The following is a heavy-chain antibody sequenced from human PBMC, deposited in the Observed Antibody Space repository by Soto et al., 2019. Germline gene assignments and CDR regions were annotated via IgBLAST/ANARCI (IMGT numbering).Heavy chain of an antibody. CDR1: GFTFSSYG. Sequence: QVQLVESGGGVVQPXRSLRLSCAASGFTFSSYGMHWVRQAPGKGLEWVAVIWYDGSNKYYADSVKGRFTISRDNSKNTLYLQMNSLRAEDTAVYYCARGGLTDYFDYWGQGTLVTVSS. J-gene: IGHJ4*02. CDR2: IWYDGSNK. D-gene: IGHD2-21*02. V-gene: IGHV3-33*01. CDR3: ARGGLTDYFDY.